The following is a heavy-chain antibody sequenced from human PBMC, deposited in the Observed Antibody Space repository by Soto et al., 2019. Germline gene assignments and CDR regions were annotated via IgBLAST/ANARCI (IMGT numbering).Heavy chain of an antibody. V-gene: IGHV4-34*01. CDR3: ARGYYYGMDV. Sequence: SETLSLTCAVYGGSFSGYYWSWIRQPPGKGLEWIGEINHSGSTNYNPSLKSRVTISVDTSKNQFSLKLSSVTAADTAVYYCARGYYYGMDVWGQGTTVTVSS. CDR1: GGSFSGYY. J-gene: IGHJ6*02. CDR2: INHSGST.